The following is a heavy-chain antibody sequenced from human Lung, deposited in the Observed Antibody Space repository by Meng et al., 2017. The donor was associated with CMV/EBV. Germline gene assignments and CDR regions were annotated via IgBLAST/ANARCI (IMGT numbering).Heavy chain of an antibody. Sequence: GESLKISCAASGFKFDSYAMSWVRQAPGKGLEWVAAIVGAGGKTHYADSVKGRFTISRDNSKNTLYLQMNSLRAEDTAVYYCAKGRSLGYYYYGMDVWGQGTTVTVSS. V-gene: IGHV3-23*01. D-gene: IGHD3-16*02. J-gene: IGHJ6*02. CDR2: IVGAGGKT. CDR1: GFKFDSYA. CDR3: AKGRSLGYYYYGMDV.